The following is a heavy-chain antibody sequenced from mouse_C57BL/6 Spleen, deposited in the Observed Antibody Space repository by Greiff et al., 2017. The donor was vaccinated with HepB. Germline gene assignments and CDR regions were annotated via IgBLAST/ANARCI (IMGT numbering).Heavy chain of an antibody. CDR2: IDPETGGT. D-gene: IGHD2-4*01. Sequence: QVQLQQSGAELVRPGASVTLSCKASGYTFTDYEMHWVKQTPVHGLEWIGAIDPETGGTAYNQKFKGKAILTADKSSSTAYMELRSLTSEDSAVYYCTREIYYDYDETGYWGQGTTLTVSS. CDR1: GYTFTDYE. J-gene: IGHJ2*01. CDR3: TREIYYDYDETGY. V-gene: IGHV1-15*01.